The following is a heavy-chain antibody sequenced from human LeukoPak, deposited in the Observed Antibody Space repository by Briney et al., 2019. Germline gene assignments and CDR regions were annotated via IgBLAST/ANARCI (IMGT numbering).Heavy chain of an antibody. CDR3: ATGAVAPKY. CDR1: GGSITSYY. V-gene: IGHV4-59*01. Sequence: KTSETLSLTCTVSGGSITSYYWSWIRQSPGKGLEWIGCISHSGSTNYNPSLKSRLTISLDTSKNHFSLNLDSVTAADTAVYYCATGAVAPKYWGQGTLVSVSS. J-gene: IGHJ4*02. CDR2: ISHSGST.